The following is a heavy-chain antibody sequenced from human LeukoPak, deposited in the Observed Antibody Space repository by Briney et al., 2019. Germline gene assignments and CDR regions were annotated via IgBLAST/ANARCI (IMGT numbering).Heavy chain of an antibody. Sequence: GASGKVSCKASGYTFSDYYMHWLRQAPGQGREGMGWINGNSGETNCAHRFQGRVTMTRDTSVSTAYMEISRLRSDDTAVYFCARDGALDVWGNGTTVIVSS. D-gene: IGHD4-17*01. CDR3: ARDGALDV. CDR1: GYTFSDYY. J-gene: IGHJ6*04. V-gene: IGHV1-2*07. CDR2: INGNSGET.